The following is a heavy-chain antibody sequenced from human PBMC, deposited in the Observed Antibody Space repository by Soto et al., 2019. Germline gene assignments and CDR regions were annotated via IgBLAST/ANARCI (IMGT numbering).Heavy chain of an antibody. D-gene: IGHD2-8*02. CDR3: AGGGGVYYFDY. V-gene: IGHV4-59*01. CDR2: IYYSGIT. CDR1: GGSIISYY. Sequence: SETLSLTCTVSGGSIISYYWSWIRQPPGKGLEWIGYIYYSGITDYNPSLKSRVTISVDTSKSQFSLKLSSVTAADTAVYYCAGGGGVYYFDYWGQGTLVTVSS. J-gene: IGHJ4*02.